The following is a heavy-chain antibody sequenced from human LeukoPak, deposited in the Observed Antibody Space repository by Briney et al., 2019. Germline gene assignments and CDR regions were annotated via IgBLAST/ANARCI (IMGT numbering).Heavy chain of an antibody. CDR2: INHSGST. D-gene: IGHD3-10*01. CDR1: GGSFSGYY. CDR3: ARGVDYGSGSYQSP. J-gene: IGHJ5*02. V-gene: IGHV4-34*01. Sequence: SETLSLTCAVYGGSFSGYYWSWIRQPPGKGLEWIGEINHSGSTNYNPSLKSRVTISVDTSKNQFSLKLSSVTAADTAVYYCARGVDYGSGSYQSPWGQGTLVTVSS.